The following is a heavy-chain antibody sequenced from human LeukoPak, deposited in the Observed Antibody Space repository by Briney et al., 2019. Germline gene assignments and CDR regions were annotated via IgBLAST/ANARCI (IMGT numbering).Heavy chain of an antibody. V-gene: IGHV3-7*02. Sequence: GGSLRLSCAASEFTFSNFWMSWVRQAPGKGLEWVANIKPDGSARFYVDSVKGRFTIFRDNAKNSLFLQMNSLRVEDTAVYYCVTTFADSRGYWGQGTPVTVSS. D-gene: IGHD3-16*01. CDR2: IKPDGSAR. CDR3: VTTFADSRGY. J-gene: IGHJ4*02. CDR1: EFTFSNFW.